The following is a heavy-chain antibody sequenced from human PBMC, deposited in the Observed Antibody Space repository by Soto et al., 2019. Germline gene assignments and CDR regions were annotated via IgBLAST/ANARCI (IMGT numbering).Heavy chain of an antibody. V-gene: IGHV4-39*01. CDR3: ARRETSLFIDY. CDR2: IYYSGST. J-gene: IGHJ4*02. CDR1: GGSISSSSYY. Sequence: QLQLQESGPGLVKPSETLSLTCTVSGGSISSSSYYWGWTRQPPGKGLEWIGRIYYSGSTYYNPYLKSRVTISVDTSKNQFSLKLSSVTAADTAVYYCARRETSLFIDYWGQGTLVTVSS.